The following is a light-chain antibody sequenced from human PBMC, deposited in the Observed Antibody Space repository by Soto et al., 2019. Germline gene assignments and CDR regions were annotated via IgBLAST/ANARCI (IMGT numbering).Light chain of an antibody. J-gene: IGKJ4*01. Sequence: DLVMTQSPLSLPVTPGEPASISCRSSQSLLHSNGYNFLDWYLQKPGQSPQLLIYLGSTRASGVPDRFSGSGSGTDFTLKISRVEAEDVGVYYCMQVLQTPLTFGGGTKVDIK. V-gene: IGKV2-28*01. CDR1: QSLLHSNGYNF. CDR2: LGS. CDR3: MQVLQTPLT.